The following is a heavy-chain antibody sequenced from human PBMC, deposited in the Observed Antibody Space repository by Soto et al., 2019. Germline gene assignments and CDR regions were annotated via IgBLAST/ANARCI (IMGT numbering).Heavy chain of an antibody. CDR2: TYYRSKWYN. CDR3: ARLIGNSWLDS. V-gene: IGHV6-1*01. Sequence: PSQTLSLTCAISGDSVSTNSATWDWIRHSPSRGLEWLGRTYYRSKWYNDYAVSVKGRITINPDTSNNQLPLQLNSVTPDDTAVYYCARLIGNSWLDSWGQGTLVTVSS. D-gene: IGHD2-8*01. CDR1: GDSVSTNSAT. J-gene: IGHJ5*01.